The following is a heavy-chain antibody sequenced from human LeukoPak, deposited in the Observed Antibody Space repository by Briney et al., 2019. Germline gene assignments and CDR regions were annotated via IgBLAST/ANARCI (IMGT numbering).Heavy chain of an antibody. CDR2: ISSGSSAI. J-gene: IGHJ3*02. CDR3: ARAPTWSAAFDI. V-gene: IGHV3-48*01. Sequence: PGGSLRLSCAASGFTFNTYSMNWVRQTPGKGLEWVSYISSGSSAIYYADSVKGRSTISRDNAKNSLYLQLNSLRAEDTAVYYCARAPTWSAAFDIWGQGTMVTVSS. D-gene: IGHD2-8*02. CDR1: GFTFNTYS.